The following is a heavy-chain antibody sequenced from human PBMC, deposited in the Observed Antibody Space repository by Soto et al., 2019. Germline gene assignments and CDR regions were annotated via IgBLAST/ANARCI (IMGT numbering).Heavy chain of an antibody. CDR2: IWYDGSNK. D-gene: IGHD3-22*01. CDR1: GFTFSSYG. V-gene: IGHV3-33*01. Sequence: QVQLVESGGGVVQPGRSLRLSCAASGFTFSSYGMHWVRQAPGKGLEGVAVIWYDGSNKYYADSVKGRFTISRNNSKNTLYLHMNSLRDEDTAVYYCARDSTYYYDSSGPHFDYWGQGTLVAVSS. CDR3: ARDSTYYYDSSGPHFDY. J-gene: IGHJ4*02.